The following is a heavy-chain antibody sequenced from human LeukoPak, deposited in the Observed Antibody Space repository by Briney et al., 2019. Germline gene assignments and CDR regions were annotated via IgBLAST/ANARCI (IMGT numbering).Heavy chain of an antibody. J-gene: IGHJ1*01. V-gene: IGHV3-23*01. D-gene: IGHD1-1*01. CDR2: ISGSGGST. CDR3: VTRYNNCPH. CDR1: GFSFSPYA. Sequence: GGSLRLSCAASGFSFSPYAMSWVRQAPGKGLEWVSIISGSGGSTYSPDSVKGRFTTSRDNSKNTLYLQMNSLRAEDTAVYYCVTRYNNCPHWGQGTLVTVSS.